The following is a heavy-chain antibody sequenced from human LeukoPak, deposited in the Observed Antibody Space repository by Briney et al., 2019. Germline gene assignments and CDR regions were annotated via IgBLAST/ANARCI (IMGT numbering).Heavy chain of an antibody. Sequence: PGRSLRLSCAASGFSFSSYGMHWVRQAPGKGLEWVAVIWYDGTNKYYADSVKGRFTISRDNSKNTLYLQVNSLRAEDTAVYYCARDQRGFSYSKYYFDYWGQGTLVTVSS. D-gene: IGHD5-18*01. CDR2: IWYDGTNK. CDR3: ARDQRGFSYSKYYFDY. J-gene: IGHJ4*02. CDR1: GFSFSSYG. V-gene: IGHV3-33*01.